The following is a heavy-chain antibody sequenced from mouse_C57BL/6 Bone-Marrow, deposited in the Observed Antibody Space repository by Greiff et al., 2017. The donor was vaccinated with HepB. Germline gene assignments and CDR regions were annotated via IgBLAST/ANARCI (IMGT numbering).Heavy chain of an antibody. Sequence: DVQLVESGGGLVQPGGSMKLSCVASGFTFSNYWMNWVRQSPEKGLEWVAQIRLKSDNYATHYAESVKGRFTISRDDSKSSVYLQMNNLRAEDTGIYYCTKVMVTTFDYWGQGTTLTVSS. CDR3: TKVMVTTFDY. CDR1: GFTFSNYW. CDR2: IRLKSDNYAT. V-gene: IGHV6-3*01. J-gene: IGHJ2*01. D-gene: IGHD2-2*01.